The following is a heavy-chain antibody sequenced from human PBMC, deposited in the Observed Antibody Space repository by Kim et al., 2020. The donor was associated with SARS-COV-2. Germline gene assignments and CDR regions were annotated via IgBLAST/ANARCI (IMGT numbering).Heavy chain of an antibody. CDR3: AKDGGRWAFDY. D-gene: IGHD3-16*01. CDR1: GFTLNNYG. J-gene: IGHJ4*02. CDR2: IDSGGGVT. V-gene: IGHV3-23*01. Sequence: GGSLRLSCAASGFTLNNYGMTWLRQAPGKGLEWVSSIDSGGGVTNYADSVKGRFTISSDNSKNTLYLQMNSLTAEDTAVYYCAKDGGRWAFDYWGQGTLVTVSS.